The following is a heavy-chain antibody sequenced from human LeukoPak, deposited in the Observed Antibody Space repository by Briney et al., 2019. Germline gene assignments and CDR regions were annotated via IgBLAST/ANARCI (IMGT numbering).Heavy chain of an antibody. D-gene: IGHD3-3*01. CDR2: IYYSGST. Sequence: SETLSLTCTVSGGSISSYYWSWIRQPPGKGLEWIGYIYYSGSTNYNPSLKSRVTISVDTSKNQFSLKLSSVTAADTAVYYCARTFYDFWSGFSNYDSFHIWGQGTLVTVSS. CDR3: ARTFYDFWSGFSNYDSFHI. V-gene: IGHV4-59*01. J-gene: IGHJ3*02. CDR1: GGSISSYY.